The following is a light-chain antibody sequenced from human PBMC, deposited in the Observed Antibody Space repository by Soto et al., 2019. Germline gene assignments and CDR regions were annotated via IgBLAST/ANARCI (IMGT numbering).Light chain of an antibody. CDR3: SLYTSSGTWV. Sequence: QSALTQPPSVSGSPGQSVTISCTGPSNDISRYNRVSWYQQPPGTAPKLMIYEVSNRPSGVPDRFSGSKSGNTASLTISGLQAEDEADYYCSLYTSSGTWVFGGGTKLTVL. CDR1: SNDISRYNR. J-gene: IGLJ3*02. V-gene: IGLV2-18*01. CDR2: EVS.